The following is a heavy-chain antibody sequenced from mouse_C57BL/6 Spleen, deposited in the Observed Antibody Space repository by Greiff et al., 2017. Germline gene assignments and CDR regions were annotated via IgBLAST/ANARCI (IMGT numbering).Heavy chain of an antibody. Sequence: VQLQQSGPELVKPGASVKISCKASGYSFTGYYMNWVKQSPEKSLEWIGEINPSTGGTTYNQKFKAKATLTVDKSSSTAYIQLKSLTSEDSSVYYCARGGDYDTYAMDYWGQGTSVTVSS. CDR3: ARGGDYDTYAMDY. CDR2: INPSTGGT. CDR1: GYSFTGYY. J-gene: IGHJ4*01. D-gene: IGHD2-4*01. V-gene: IGHV1-42*01.